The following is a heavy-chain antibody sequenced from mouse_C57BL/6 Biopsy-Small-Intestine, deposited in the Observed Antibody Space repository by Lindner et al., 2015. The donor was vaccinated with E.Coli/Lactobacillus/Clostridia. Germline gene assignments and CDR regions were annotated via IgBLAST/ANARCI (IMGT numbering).Heavy chain of an antibody. CDR1: GYSITTYG. Sequence: SVKVSCKASGYSITTYGINWVRQASGQGLEWMGWINGYNVNTHYAQKFQGRVTMTTDTSTNTAYMELKSLRSDDTAVYYCARGYCSSTNCYGVWDYYMDVWGKGTTVTVSS. CDR2: INGYNVNT. J-gene: IGHJ1*03. V-gene: IGHV14-4*02. D-gene: IGHD1-1*01. CDR3: ARGYCSSTNCYGVWDYYMDV.